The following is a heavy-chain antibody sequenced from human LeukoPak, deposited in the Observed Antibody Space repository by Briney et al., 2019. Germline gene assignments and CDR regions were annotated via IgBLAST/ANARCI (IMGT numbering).Heavy chain of an antibody. CDR2: IKQDGSEK. CDR3: ARSVVADHY. CDR1: GFTFSSCW. D-gene: IGHD2-15*01. J-gene: IGHJ4*02. V-gene: IGHV3-7*01. Sequence: GGSLRLSCAASGFTFSSCWMSWVRQAPGKGLEWVANIKQDGSEKYYVDSVKGRFTISRDNAKNSLYLQMNSLRAEDTAVYYCARSVVADHYWGQGTLVTVSS.